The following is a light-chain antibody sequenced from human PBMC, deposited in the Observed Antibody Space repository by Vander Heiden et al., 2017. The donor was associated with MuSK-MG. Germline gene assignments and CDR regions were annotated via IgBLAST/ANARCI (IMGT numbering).Light chain of an antibody. CDR3: QAWDSSPV. J-gene: IGLJ2*01. Sequence: SCELTQTPSVSVFPGQTAIITCSGDKLGDRHTCWYQQRPGQSPVLVIYQDSKRPSRIPERFSGSNSGNTATLTISGTQAMDEADYYCQAWDSSPVFGGGTKLTVL. CDR1: KLGDRH. V-gene: IGLV3-1*01. CDR2: QDS.